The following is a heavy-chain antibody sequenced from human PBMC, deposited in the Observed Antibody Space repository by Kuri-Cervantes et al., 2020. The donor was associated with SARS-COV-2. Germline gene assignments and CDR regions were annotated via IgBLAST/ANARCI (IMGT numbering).Heavy chain of an antibody. CDR1: GGSFSGYY. D-gene: IGHD4-17*01. J-gene: IGHJ4*02. V-gene: IGHV4-34*01. Sequence: GSLRLSCAVYGGSFSGYYWSWIRQPPGKGLEWIGEINHSGSTKYNPSLKSRVTISVDTSKNQFSLKLSSVTAADTAVYYCARGYGDPTTLMVDEYNYWGQGTLVTVSS. CDR3: ARGYGDPTTLMVDEYNY. CDR2: INHSGST.